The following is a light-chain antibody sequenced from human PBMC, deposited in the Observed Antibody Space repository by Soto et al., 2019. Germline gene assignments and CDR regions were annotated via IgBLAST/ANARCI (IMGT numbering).Light chain of an antibody. CDR1: QSVSDW. CDR3: QHYNSYSEA. Sequence: TQSPATLSVSPGERAAVSCSASQSVSDWLAWYQQKPGKAPKLLIYAASTLESRVPSRFSGTGSGTEFTLTISGLQPDDFATYYCQHYNSYSEAFGQGTKVDI. CDR2: AAS. J-gene: IGKJ1*01. V-gene: IGKV1-5*01.